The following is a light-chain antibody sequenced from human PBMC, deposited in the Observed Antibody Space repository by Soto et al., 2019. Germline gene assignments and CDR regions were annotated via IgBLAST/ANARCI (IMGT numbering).Light chain of an antibody. Sequence: EIVLTQSPGTLSLSPGERATLSCRASQSVSSNYLAWYRQKPGQAPRLLIYAASSRATGTPDRFSGSGSGTDFTLNISRLEPEDFAVYYCQQYGSSFTFGPGTKVDIK. J-gene: IGKJ3*01. CDR3: QQYGSSFT. CDR1: QSVSSNY. CDR2: AAS. V-gene: IGKV3-20*01.